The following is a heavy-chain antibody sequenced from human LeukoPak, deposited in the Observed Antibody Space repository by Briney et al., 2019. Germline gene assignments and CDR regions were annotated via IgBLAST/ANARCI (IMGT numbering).Heavy chain of an antibody. Sequence: GGSLRLSCTVCGFTFNDYGVNWVRQAQGKGLEWLGYIRSNRFGGTAEYAASVKGRMSISKDDSEYIVYLQVDSLKTEDTAMYYCTRDHHQDRWGQGTLVTVSS. V-gene: IGHV3-49*04. CDR3: TRDHHQDR. J-gene: IGHJ4*02. CDR1: GFTFNDYG. D-gene: IGHD1-14*01. CDR2: IRSNRFGGTA.